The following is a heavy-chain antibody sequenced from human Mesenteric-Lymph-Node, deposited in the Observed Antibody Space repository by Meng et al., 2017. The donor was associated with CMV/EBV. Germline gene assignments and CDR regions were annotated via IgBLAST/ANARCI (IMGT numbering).Heavy chain of an antibody. V-gene: IGHV4-31*02. CDR1: GGSINSAGYF. CDR2: IYYSGGT. J-gene: IGHJ4*02. CDR3: AIYGSGTSYYFDY. Sequence: TVSGGSINSAGYFGTWIRQHPGKGLEWISYIYYSGGTHYNPSLKSRVTISADTSKNQFSLNLNSVTAADTAVYYCAIYGSGTSYYFDYWGQGTLVTVSS. D-gene: IGHD3-10*01.